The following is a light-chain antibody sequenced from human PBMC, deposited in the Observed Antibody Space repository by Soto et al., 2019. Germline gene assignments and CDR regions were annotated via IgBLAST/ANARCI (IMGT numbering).Light chain of an antibody. V-gene: IGLV4-69*01. Sequence: QLVLTQSPSASASLGASVKLTCTLSSGHSSYAIAWHQQQPEKGPRYLVKLNSDGSHSKGDGIPDRFSGSSSGAERYLTISSLQSEDEADYYCQTWGTGNWVFGGGTKLTVL. CDR3: QTWGTGNWV. CDR1: SGHSSYA. CDR2: LNSDGSH. J-gene: IGLJ3*02.